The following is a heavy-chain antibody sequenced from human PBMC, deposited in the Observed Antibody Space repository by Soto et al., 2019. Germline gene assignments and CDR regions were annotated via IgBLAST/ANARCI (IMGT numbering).Heavy chain of an antibody. V-gene: IGHV5-51*01. CDR3: ATSYCSSPSCPNYYYYYGMDV. CDR1: GYSFTSYW. J-gene: IGHJ6*02. Sequence: GESLKLSCKGSGYSFTSYWIGWVRQMPGKGLEWMGIIYPGDSDTRYSPSFQGQVTISADKSISTAYLQWSSLKASDTAMYYCATSYCSSPSCPNYYYYYGMDVWGQGTTVTVSS. D-gene: IGHD2-2*01. CDR2: IYPGDSDT.